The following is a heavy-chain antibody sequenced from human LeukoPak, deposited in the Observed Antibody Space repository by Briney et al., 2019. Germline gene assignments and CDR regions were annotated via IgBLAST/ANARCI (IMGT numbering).Heavy chain of an antibody. D-gene: IGHD2-8*02. J-gene: IGHJ6*02. V-gene: IGHV3-33*01. CDR3: ARDLVDLSAPYYYYGMDV. Sequence: GGSLRLSCAASGFTFSSYGMHWVRQAPGKGLEWVAVIWYDGSNKYYADSVKGRFTISRDNSKNTLYLQMNSLRAEDTAVYYCARDLVDLSAPYYYYGMDVWGQGTTVTVSS. CDR2: IWYDGSNK. CDR1: GFTFSSYG.